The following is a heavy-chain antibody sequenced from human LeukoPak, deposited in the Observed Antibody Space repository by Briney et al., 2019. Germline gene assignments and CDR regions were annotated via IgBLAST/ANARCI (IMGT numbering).Heavy chain of an antibody. CDR1: GFTFSNYW. J-gene: IGHJ4*02. CDR3: ARRRCSGGSCYSDFDY. V-gene: IGHV3-7*03. D-gene: IGHD2-15*01. Sequence: SGGSLRLSCAASGFTFSNYWMSWVRQAPGKGLEWVANIKQDGSEKYYVDSVKGRFTISRDNAKNSLYLQMNSLRAEDTAVYYCARRRCSGGSCYSDFDYWGQGTLVTVSS. CDR2: IKQDGSEK.